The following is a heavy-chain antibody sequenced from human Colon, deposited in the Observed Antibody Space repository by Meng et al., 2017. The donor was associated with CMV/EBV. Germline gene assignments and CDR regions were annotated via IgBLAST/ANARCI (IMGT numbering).Heavy chain of an antibody. CDR2: ISPYNGDT. CDR1: GYTFTNFG. CDR3: ARELARGGY. Sequence: QVQLVQSGAEVKKPGASVQVSCKTSGYTFTNFGISWVRQAPGQGLEWMAYISPYNGDTNYAQRFQGRVALTTDTSTSTVCMELGSLTSDDTAMYYCARELARGGYWGQGTLVTVSS. V-gene: IGHV1-18*01. J-gene: IGHJ4*02.